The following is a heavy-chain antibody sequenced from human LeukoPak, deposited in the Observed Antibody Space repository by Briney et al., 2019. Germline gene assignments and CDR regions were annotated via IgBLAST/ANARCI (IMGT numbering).Heavy chain of an antibody. CDR1: GFTFSSYS. CDR2: ISSSSSYI. V-gene: IGHV3-21*01. D-gene: IGHD6-19*01. Sequence: GGSLRLSCAASGFTFSSYSMNWVRQAPGKGLEWVSSISSSSSYIYYADSVKGRFTISRDNAKNSLYLQMNSPRAEDTAVYYCARIAVAGPGGYWGQGTLVTVSS. CDR3: ARIAVAGPGGY. J-gene: IGHJ4*02.